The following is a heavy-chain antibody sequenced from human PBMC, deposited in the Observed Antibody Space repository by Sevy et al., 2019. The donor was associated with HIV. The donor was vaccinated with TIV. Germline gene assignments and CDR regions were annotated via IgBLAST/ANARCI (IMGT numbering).Heavy chain of an antibody. CDR3: ATSIPPLEIVSRPFDY. CDR2: FDPEDGET. Sequence: ASVKVSCKVSGYTLTKLSMHWVRQAPGKGLEWIGGFDPEDGETIYAQMFQGRVTMTEDTSTDTAYMELSSLRSEDTAVYYCATSIPPLEIVSRPFDYWGQGTLVTVSS. J-gene: IGHJ4*02. V-gene: IGHV1-24*01. D-gene: IGHD3-22*01. CDR1: GYTLTKLS.